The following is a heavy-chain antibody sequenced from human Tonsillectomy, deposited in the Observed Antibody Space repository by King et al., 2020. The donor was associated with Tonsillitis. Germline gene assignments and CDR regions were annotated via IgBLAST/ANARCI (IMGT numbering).Heavy chain of an antibody. J-gene: IGHJ4*02. D-gene: IGHD3-22*01. CDR3: AKDAYYFGSRGRGYFFDY. CDR1: GFTFSSYA. CDR2: ISGVGGST. V-gene: IGHV3-23*04. Sequence: VQLVESGGGLVQPGGSLRLSCAASGFTFSSYAMNWVRQAPGKGLEWVSAISGVGGSTYYADSVKGRFTMSRDNSKNTLYLQMNSLRVEDTAVYYCAKDAYYFGSRGRGYFFDYWGQGNLVTVSS.